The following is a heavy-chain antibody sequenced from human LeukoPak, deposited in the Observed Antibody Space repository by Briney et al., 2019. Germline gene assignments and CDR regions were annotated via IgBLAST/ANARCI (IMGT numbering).Heavy chain of an antibody. D-gene: IGHD1-20*01. CDR3: ARVLSETTALDY. CDR1: GYTFTSYG. CDR2: ISVYNVNT. J-gene: IGHJ4*02. V-gene: IGHV1-18*01. Sequence: GASVKVSCKASGYTFTSYGISWVRQAPGQGLEWMGWISVYNVNTNYAQKFQGRVTMTTDTSTSTAYMELRSLRSDDTAVYYCARVLSETTALDYWGQGTLVTVSS.